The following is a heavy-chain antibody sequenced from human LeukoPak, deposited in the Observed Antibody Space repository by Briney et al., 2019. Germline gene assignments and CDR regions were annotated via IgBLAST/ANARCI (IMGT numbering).Heavy chain of an antibody. CDR1: GFTFSNYG. Sequence: GGSLTLSCAASGFTFSNYGMHWVRQAPGKGLEWVSAISSNSLFKKYADSVKGRFTISRDNAKNSLYLQMNSLRAEDTAVYYCARSIAVTLPDYWGQGTLVTVSS. D-gene: IGHD6-19*01. V-gene: IGHV3-21*01. J-gene: IGHJ4*02. CDR3: ARSIAVTLPDY. CDR2: ISSNSLFK.